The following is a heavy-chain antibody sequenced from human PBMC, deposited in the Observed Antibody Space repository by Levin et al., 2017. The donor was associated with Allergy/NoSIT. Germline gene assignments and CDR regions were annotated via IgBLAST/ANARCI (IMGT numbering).Heavy chain of an antibody. D-gene: IGHD5-18*01. CDR1: GGSISSSSYY. J-gene: IGHJ3*02. V-gene: IGHV4-39*01. Sequence: GSLRLSCTVSGGSISSSSYYWGWIRQPPGKGLEWIGSIYYSGSTYYNPSLKSRVTISVDTSKNQFSLKLSSVTAADTAVYYCASLVDTAMVTRAFDIWGQGTMVTVSS. CDR3: ASLVDTAMVTRAFDI. CDR2: IYYSGST.